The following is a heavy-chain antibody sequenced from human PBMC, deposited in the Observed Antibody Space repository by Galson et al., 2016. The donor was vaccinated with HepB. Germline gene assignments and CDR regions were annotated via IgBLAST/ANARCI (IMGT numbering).Heavy chain of an antibody. Sequence: SLILPCAASGFIFEDYSMHWVLQSPGKGVEWVGGISHYRDVLGYADSVKGRFTISRDDAKDSLYLNVNSMRTEDTAFYFCTKYIAPPVTNVATGGFDVWGQGTMVTVSS. CDR2: ISHYRDVL. V-gene: IGHV3-9*01. J-gene: IGHJ3*01. CDR3: TKYIAPPVTNVATGGFDV. CDR1: GFIFEDYS. D-gene: IGHD1/OR15-1a*01.